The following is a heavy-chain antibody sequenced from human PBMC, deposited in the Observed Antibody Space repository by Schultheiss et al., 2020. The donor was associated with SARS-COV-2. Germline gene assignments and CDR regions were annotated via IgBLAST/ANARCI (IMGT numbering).Heavy chain of an antibody. CDR1: GGSFSGYY. CDR2: INHSGST. Sequence: SQTLSLTCAVYGGSFSGYYWSWIRQPPGKGLEWIGEINHSGSTNYNPSLKSRVTISVDTSKNQFSLQLNSVTPEDTAVYYCARSAAPAGMDVWGQGTTVTVSS. CDR3: ARSAAPAGMDV. V-gene: IGHV4-34*01. J-gene: IGHJ6*02. D-gene: IGHD6-13*01.